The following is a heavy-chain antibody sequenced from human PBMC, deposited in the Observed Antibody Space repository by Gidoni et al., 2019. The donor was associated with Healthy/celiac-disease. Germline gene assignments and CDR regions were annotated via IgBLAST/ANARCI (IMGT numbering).Heavy chain of an antibody. CDR3: AKNSRDSSSSVYYYGMDV. Sequence: QVQLVESGGGVVQPGRSLRLSFAAPASPFPSYGMHCVRQAPGKGLEWVAVISVDGSNKYYADSVKCRFTISRDNSKNTLYLQMNSLRAEDTAVYYCAKNSRDSSSSVYYYGMDVWGQGTTVTVSS. V-gene: IGHV3-30*18. J-gene: IGHJ6*02. CDR2: ISVDGSNK. D-gene: IGHD6-6*01. CDR1: ASPFPSYG.